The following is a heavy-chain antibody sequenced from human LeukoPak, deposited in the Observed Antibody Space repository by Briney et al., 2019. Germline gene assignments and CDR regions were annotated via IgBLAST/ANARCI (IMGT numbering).Heavy chain of an antibody. Sequence: SETLSLTCSVSVGSISGHYWTWIRQPPGKGLEWIGQIHYTGKPDYNPSLKSRITISVDTSKNQVSLQVSTVTAADSAIYYCARFGVDYDMDVWGHGTTVTVFS. CDR1: VGSISGHY. CDR2: IHYTGKP. D-gene: IGHD3-16*01. J-gene: IGHJ6*02. V-gene: IGHV4-59*11. CDR3: ARFGVDYDMDV.